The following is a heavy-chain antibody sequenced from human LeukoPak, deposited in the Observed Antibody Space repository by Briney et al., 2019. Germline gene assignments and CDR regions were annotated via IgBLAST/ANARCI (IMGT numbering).Heavy chain of an antibody. Sequence: SETLSLTCTVSGGSISSYYWSWIRQPAGKGLEWIGRIYTSGSTNYNPSLKSRVTMSVDTSKNQSSLKLSSVTAADTAVYYCARAINLCHYYDSSGYYCGVAFDIWGQGTMVTVPS. CDR2: IYTSGST. V-gene: IGHV4-4*07. D-gene: IGHD3-22*01. CDR1: GGSISSYY. J-gene: IGHJ3*02. CDR3: ARAINLCHYYDSSGYYCGVAFDI.